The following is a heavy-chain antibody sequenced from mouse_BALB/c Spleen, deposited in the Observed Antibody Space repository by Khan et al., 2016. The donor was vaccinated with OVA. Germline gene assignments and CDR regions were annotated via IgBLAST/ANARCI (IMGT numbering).Heavy chain of an antibody. CDR3: ARAFYYGAWFAY. CDR1: GFSLTSYG. Sequence: VELVESGPGLVAPSQTLSITCTVSGFSLTSYGVHWVRQPPGKGLEWLGVIWAGGSTNHNSALMSRLSISKDNSKSQVFLKMNSLQTDDTAMYYCARAFYYGAWFAYWGQGTLVNVSA. J-gene: IGHJ3*01. V-gene: IGHV2-9*02. CDR2: IWAGGST. D-gene: IGHD1-1*01.